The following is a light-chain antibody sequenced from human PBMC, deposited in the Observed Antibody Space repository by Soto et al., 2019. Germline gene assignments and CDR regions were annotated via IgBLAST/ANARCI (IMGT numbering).Light chain of an antibody. V-gene: IGKV3-15*01. CDR2: AAS. J-gene: IGKJ4*01. Sequence: ERVLTQSPATLSVPPGERATLSCRASQSISSNLAWYQQKPGQAPRLLMYAASTRATGIPARFSGSGSGTEFTLTISGLQSEDVAVYYCQQYDSGLTCGGGTKVEIK. CDR1: QSISSN. CDR3: QQYDSGLT.